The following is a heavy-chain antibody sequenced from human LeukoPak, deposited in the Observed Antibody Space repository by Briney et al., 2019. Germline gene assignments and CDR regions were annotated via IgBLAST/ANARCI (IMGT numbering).Heavy chain of an antibody. V-gene: IGHV1-8*01. CDR1: GYTFTSYD. CDR3: ARTSTGTRGGYDV. J-gene: IGHJ4*02. D-gene: IGHD1-1*01. Sequence: ASVKVSCKASGYTFTSYDINWVRRASGQGLEWMGWINPNSGNTGFTQKFQGRVTVTRSTSISTAYMELSSLTSDDTAVYYCARTSTGTRGGYDVWGQGTLVTVSS. CDR2: INPNSGNT.